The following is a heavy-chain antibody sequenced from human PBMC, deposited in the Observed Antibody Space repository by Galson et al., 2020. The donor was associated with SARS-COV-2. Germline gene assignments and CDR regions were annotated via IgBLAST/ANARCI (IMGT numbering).Heavy chain of an antibody. CDR2: IGPSGSTR. CDR1: GFSFNTYD. V-gene: IGHV3-48*03. D-gene: IGHD1-26*01. CDR3: ARGDIGNDYLDV. J-gene: IGHJ4*02. Sequence: GESLKISCVASGFSFNTYDMNWVPQAPGKGLEWMSFIGPSGSTRHYSRPVMGRFTISRHNAKHSLYLQMHNQTAEDTAVYYCARGDIGNDYLDVWGQGTLVTVSS.